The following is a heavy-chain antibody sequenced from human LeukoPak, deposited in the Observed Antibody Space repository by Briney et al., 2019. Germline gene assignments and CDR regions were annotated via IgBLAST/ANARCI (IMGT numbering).Heavy chain of an antibody. Sequence: SETLSLTCTVSGGSVSSYYWSWIRQPAGKGLEWIGRIYTSGSTNYNPSLKSRVTMSVDTSKNQFSLKLSSVTAADTAVYYCAREKVEETYYYYMDVWGKGTTVTVSS. V-gene: IGHV4-4*07. J-gene: IGHJ6*03. CDR3: AREKVEETYYYYMDV. CDR1: GGSVSSYY. CDR2: IYTSGST.